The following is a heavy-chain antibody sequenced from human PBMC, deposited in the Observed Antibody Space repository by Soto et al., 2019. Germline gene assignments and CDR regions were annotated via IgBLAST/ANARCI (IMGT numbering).Heavy chain of an antibody. CDR3: ARKWGDRCTEGTDALDL. CDR2: MNVNTGGT. Sequence: ASVKVSCKASGYTFTDSYLHWVRQAPGQRLEWMGWMNVNTGGTNSPQKFQDRVTMTRDTSINTAFMQLTGLTSDETPVYFCARKWGDRCTEGTDALDLLRKGTM. V-gene: IGHV1-2*02. CDR1: GYTFTDSY. D-gene: IGHD1-26*01. J-gene: IGHJ3*01.